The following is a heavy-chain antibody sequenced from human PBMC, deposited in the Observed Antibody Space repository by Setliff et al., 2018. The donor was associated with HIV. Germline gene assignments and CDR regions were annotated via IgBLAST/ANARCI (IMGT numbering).Heavy chain of an antibody. CDR2: IYYSGST. Sequence: NPSETLSLTCTVSGGSIRSSSYYWGWIRQPPGKGLEWIGSIYYSGSTYYNPSLKSRVTISVDTSKNQFSLKLSSVTAADTAVYYCARVDCSSTSCYRDYYYYMDVWGKGTTVTVSS. D-gene: IGHD2-2*01. J-gene: IGHJ6*03. V-gene: IGHV4-39*01. CDR3: ARVDCSSTSCYRDYYYYMDV. CDR1: GGSIRSSSYY.